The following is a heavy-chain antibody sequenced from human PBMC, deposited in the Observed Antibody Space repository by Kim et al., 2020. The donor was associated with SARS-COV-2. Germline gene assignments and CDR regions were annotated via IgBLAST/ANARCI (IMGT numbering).Heavy chain of an antibody. CDR3: ASAGEEYYYDSSGLDY. CDR2: IYYSGST. J-gene: IGHJ4*02. Sequence: SETLSLTCTVSGGSISSSSYYWGWIRQPPGKGLEWIGSIYYSGSTYYNPSLKSRVTISVDTSKNQFSLKLSSVTAADTAVYYCASAGEEYYYDSSGLDYWGQGTLVTVSS. CDR1: GGSISSSSYY. V-gene: IGHV4-39*07. D-gene: IGHD3-22*01.